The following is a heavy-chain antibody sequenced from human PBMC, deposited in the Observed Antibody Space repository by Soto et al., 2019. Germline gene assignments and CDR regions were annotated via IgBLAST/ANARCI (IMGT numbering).Heavy chain of an antibody. CDR1: GFTFSSYW. CDR3: ARGGLRAYYMDV. J-gene: IGHJ6*03. V-gene: IGHV3-74*01. D-gene: IGHD3-16*01. Sequence: EVQLVESGGGLVQPGGSLRLSCAASGFTFSSYWMHWVRQAPGKGLVWVSRIKSDGSSTNYADSVKGRFTISRDNAKNTLYLHMNSLGAEDTAVYYCARGGLRAYYMDVWGKGTTVTVSS. CDR2: IKSDGSST.